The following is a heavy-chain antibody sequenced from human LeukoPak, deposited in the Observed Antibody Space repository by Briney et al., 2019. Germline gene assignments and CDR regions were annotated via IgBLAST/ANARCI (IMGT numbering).Heavy chain of an antibody. D-gene: IGHD5-12*01. V-gene: IGHV5-51*01. CDR2: IYPADSDT. J-gene: IGHJ5*02. CDR1: GYSFTSYS. CDR3: ARRAPVASSFDP. Sequence: GESLKISCKGSGYSFTSYSISWVRQMPGKGLEWMGIIYPADSDTRYSPSFQGQVTISVDKSISTAYLQWSSLKASDTAIYYCARRAPVASSFDPWGQGTLVSVSS.